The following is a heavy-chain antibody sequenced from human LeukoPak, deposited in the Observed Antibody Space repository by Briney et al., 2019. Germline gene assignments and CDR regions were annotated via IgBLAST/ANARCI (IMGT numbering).Heavy chain of an antibody. J-gene: IGHJ4*02. V-gene: IGHV4-59*01. CDR1: GGSISSYY. Sequence: PSETLSLTCTVSGGSISSYYWSWIRQPPGKGLEWIGYIYYSGSTNYNPSLKSRVTISVDTSKNQFSLKLSSVTAADTAVYYCARGAVAGTGVFDYWSQGTLVTVSS. CDR3: ARGAVAGTGVFDY. D-gene: IGHD6-19*01. CDR2: IYYSGST.